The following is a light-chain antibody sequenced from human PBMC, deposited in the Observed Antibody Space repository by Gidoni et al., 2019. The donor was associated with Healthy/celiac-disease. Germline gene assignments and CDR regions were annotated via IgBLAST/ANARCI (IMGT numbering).Light chain of an antibody. Sequence: DIQMTQSPSSLSASAGDRVTITCRTSQSISSYLNWYQQKPGKAPKLLIYAASSRQSGVPARFSGSGSGTDFTLTISRLQPEDFAAYYCQQSYSTPLTFGPGTKVEIK. CDR1: QSISSY. J-gene: IGKJ3*01. CDR3: QQSYSTPLT. CDR2: AAS. V-gene: IGKV1-39*01.